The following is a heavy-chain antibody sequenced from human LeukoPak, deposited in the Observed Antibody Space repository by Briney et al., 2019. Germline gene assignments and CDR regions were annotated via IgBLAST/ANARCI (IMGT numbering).Heavy chain of an antibody. CDR1: GFTFSSYS. V-gene: IGHV3-21*01. J-gene: IGHJ4*02. D-gene: IGHD4-23*01. CDR3: ARFRTRDTVVTPVGFDY. Sequence: WGSLRLSCAASGFTFSSYSMNWVRQAPGKGLEWVLSISSSSSYIYYADSVKGRFTISRDNAKNSLYLQMNSLRAEDTAVYYCARFRTRDTVVTPVGFDYWGQGTLVTVSS. CDR2: ISSSSSYI.